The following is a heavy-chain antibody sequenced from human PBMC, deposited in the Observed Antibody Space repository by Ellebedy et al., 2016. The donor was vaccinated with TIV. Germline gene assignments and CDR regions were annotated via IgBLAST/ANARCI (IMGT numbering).Heavy chain of an antibody. V-gene: IGHV3-23*01. CDR1: GFTFSSYA. CDR2: ISGSGGST. D-gene: IGHD1-26*01. Sequence: GESLKISXAASGFTFSSYAMSWVRQAPGKGLEWVSAISGSGGSTYYADSVKGRFTISRDNSKNTLYLQMNSLRAEDTAVYYCASPTWGVAFDIWGQGTMVTVSS. J-gene: IGHJ3*02. CDR3: ASPTWGVAFDI.